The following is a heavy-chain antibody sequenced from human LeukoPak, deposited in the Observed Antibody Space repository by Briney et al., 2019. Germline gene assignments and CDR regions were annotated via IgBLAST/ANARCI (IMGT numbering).Heavy chain of an antibody. CDR1: GGSISSYY. D-gene: IGHD1-20*01. J-gene: IGHJ4*02. V-gene: IGHV4-59*01. Sequence: PSETLSLTCTVPGGSISSYYWSWIRQPPGKGLEWIGYIYYSGSTNYNPSLKSRVTISVDTSKNQFSLKLSSVTAADTAVYYCAREKYNWNAIDYWGQGTLVTVSS. CDR2: IYYSGST. CDR3: AREKYNWNAIDY.